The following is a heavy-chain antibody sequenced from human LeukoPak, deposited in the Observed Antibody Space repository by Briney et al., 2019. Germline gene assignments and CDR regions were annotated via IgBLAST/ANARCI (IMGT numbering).Heavy chain of an antibody. CDR3: ARMGYSSGWYYFDY. CDR2: IWYDGSNK. J-gene: IGHJ4*02. D-gene: IGHD6-19*01. Sequence: ALRLSCAASGFTFSSYGMHWVRQAPGKGLEWVAVIWYDGSNKYYADSVKGRFTISRDNSKNTLYLQMNSLRAEDTAVYYCARMGYSSGWYYFDYWGQGTLVTVSS. CDR1: GFTFSSYG. V-gene: IGHV3-33*01.